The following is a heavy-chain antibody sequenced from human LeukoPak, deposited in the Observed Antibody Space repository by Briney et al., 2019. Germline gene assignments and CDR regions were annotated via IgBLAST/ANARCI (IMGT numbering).Heavy chain of an antibody. Sequence: GGSETLSCAASGFTFNNYDMHWLRETPGKGLERVAFIRYDGGDKYYVDLLSGKCSLSRDNSRNTLYLQMNSLTAEDTAVYYCAKNRGGHNYEHAFEIWGQ. CDR2: IRYDGGDK. V-gene: IGHV3-30*02. J-gene: IGHJ3*02. CDR3: AKNRGGHNYEHAFEI. D-gene: IGHD5-24*01. CDR1: GFTFNNYD.